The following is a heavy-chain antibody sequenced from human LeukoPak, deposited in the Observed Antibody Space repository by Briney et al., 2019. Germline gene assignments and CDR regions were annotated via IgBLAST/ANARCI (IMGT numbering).Heavy chain of an antibody. Sequence: SETLSLTCAVSGYSISSNDWWGWIRQPPGKGLEWIGYIYYSGSTYYNPSLKSRVTMSVDTSKNQFSLKLSSVTAADTAVYYCARGGAYYDFWSGYYTDWFDPWGQGTLVTVSS. CDR3: ARGGAYYDFWSGYYTDWFDP. CDR1: GYSISSNDW. J-gene: IGHJ5*02. D-gene: IGHD3-3*01. V-gene: IGHV4-28*03. CDR2: IYYSGST.